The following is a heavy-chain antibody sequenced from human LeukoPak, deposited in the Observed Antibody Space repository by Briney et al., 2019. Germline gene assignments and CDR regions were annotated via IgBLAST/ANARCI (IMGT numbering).Heavy chain of an antibody. CDR3: ARVSYDFWSGYADY. V-gene: IGHV4-31*03. CDR1: GGSISSGGYY. D-gene: IGHD3-3*01. J-gene: IGHJ4*02. CDR2: IYYSGST. Sequence: SETLSLTCTVSGGSISSGGYYWSWIRQHPGKGLEWIGYIYYSGSTYYNPSLKSRVTISVDTSKNQFSLKLSPVTAADTAVYYCARVSYDFWSGYADYWGQGTLVTVSS.